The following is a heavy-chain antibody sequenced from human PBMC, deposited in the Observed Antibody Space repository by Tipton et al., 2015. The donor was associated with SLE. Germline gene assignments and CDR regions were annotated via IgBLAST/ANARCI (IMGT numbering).Heavy chain of an antibody. J-gene: IGHJ2*01. V-gene: IGHV4-59*01. Sequence: TLSLTCTVSGGSISSCYWSWIRQPPGKGLEWIGYIYYSGSTNYNPSLKSRVTISVDTSKNQFSLKLSSVTAADTAVYYCARDPGNDQDYWYFDLWGRGTLVTVSS. CDR2: IYYSGST. D-gene: IGHD3-10*01. CDR3: ARDPGNDQDYWYFDL. CDR1: GGSISSCY.